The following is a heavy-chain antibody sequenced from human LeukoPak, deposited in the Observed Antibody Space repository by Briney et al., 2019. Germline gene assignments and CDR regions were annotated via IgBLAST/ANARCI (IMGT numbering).Heavy chain of an antibody. CDR2: ISGSATNT. V-gene: IGHV3-23*01. D-gene: IGHD1-26*01. J-gene: IGHJ4*02. Sequence: GGSLRLSCAASGFTFSNFAMSWVRQAPGKGLEWVSVISGSATNTYYADSVKGRFTISRDNSKNTLYLQMNSLRAEDTAVYYCAKDRGGRSYYFDYWGQGTLVTVSS. CDR3: AKDRGGRSYYFDY. CDR1: GFTFSNFA.